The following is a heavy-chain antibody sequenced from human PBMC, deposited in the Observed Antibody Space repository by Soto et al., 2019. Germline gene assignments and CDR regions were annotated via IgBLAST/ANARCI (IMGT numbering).Heavy chain of an antibody. CDR2: ISGSGGST. D-gene: IGHD6-19*01. J-gene: IGHJ4*02. CDR1: GFTFSSYA. CDR3: AKLVMYSSGWYSGPLDY. V-gene: IGHV3-23*01. Sequence: GGSLRLSCAASGFTFSSYAMSWVRQAPGKGLEWVSAISGSGGSTYYADSVKGRFTISRDNSKNTLYLQMNSLRAEDTAVYYCAKLVMYSSGWYSGPLDYWGQGTLVTVSS.